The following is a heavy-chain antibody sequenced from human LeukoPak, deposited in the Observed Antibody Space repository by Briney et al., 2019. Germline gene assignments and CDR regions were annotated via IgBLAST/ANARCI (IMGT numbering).Heavy chain of an antibody. Sequence: GASVKVSCKASGYTFTGYYMHWVRQAPGQGLEWMGWINPNSGGTNYAQKLQGRVTMTRDTSTSTVYMELSSLRSEDTAVYYCARDQFPVRFLEWPIGAFDIWGQGTMVTVSS. D-gene: IGHD3-3*01. CDR1: GYTFTGYY. V-gene: IGHV1-2*02. CDR2: INPNSGGT. J-gene: IGHJ3*02. CDR3: ARDQFPVRFLEWPIGAFDI.